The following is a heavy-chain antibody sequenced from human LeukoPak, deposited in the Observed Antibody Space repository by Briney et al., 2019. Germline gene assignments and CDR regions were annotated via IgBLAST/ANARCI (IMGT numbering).Heavy chain of an antibody. Sequence: GGSLRLSCAASGFTFSSYSMNWVRQAPGKGLEWVSSISSSSSYIYYADSVKGRFTISRDNAKNSLYLQMNSLRAEDTAVYYCARGLGAITIFGVVTPYYFDYWGQGTLVTVSS. D-gene: IGHD3-3*01. CDR1: GFTFSSYS. V-gene: IGHV3-21*01. CDR3: ARGLGAITIFGVVTPYYFDY. CDR2: ISSSSSYI. J-gene: IGHJ4*02.